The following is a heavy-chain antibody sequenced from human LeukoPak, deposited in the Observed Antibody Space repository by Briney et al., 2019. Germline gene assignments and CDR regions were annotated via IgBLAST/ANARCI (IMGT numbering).Heavy chain of an antibody. Sequence: PPGGSLRLSCAASGFTFSSYATHWVRQAPGKGLEWVAVISYDGSNKYYADSVKGRFTISRDNSKNTLYLQMNSLRAEDTAVYYCARDRIAAAGTGAMDVWGKGTTVTVSS. D-gene: IGHD6-13*01. CDR2: ISYDGSNK. CDR1: GFTFSSYA. V-gene: IGHV3-30*04. J-gene: IGHJ6*03. CDR3: ARDRIAAAGTGAMDV.